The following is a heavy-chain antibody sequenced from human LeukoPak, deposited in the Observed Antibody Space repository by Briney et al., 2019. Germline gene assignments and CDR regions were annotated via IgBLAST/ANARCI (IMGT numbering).Heavy chain of an antibody. J-gene: IGHJ4*02. CDR1: GFTFSSYS. CDR3: AREEDIVVVPAAMRGCFDY. Sequence: GGSLRLSCAASGFTFSSYSMNWVRQAPGKGLEWVSSISSSSSYIYYADSVKGRFTISRDNAENSLYLQMNSLRAEDTAVYYCAREEDIVVVPAAMRGCFDYWGQGTLVTVSS. CDR2: ISSSSSYI. V-gene: IGHV3-21*01. D-gene: IGHD2-2*01.